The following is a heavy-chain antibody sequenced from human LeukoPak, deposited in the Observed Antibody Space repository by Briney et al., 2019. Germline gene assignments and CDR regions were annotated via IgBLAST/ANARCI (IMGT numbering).Heavy chain of an antibody. D-gene: IGHD4-17*01. V-gene: IGHV1-69*01. CDR3: ARDLGYGDYVWDY. CDR2: IIPIFGTA. Sequence: GASVKVSCKASEGTFSSYAISWVRQAPGQGLEWMGGIIPIFGTANYARKFQGRVTITADESTSTAYMELSSLRSEDTAVYYCARDLGYGDYVWDYWGQGTLVTVSS. CDR1: EGTFSSYA. J-gene: IGHJ4*02.